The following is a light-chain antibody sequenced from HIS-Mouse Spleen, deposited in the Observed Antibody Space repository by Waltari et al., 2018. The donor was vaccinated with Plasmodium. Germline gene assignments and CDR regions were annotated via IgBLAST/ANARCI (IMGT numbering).Light chain of an antibody. CDR3: QSADSSGTYWV. Sequence: SYELTQPPSVSVSPGQTARITCSGDALPQQFAYWYQQKPGQAPVPVIYKDSERPSGIPERFSGSSSGTTVTLTISGVQAEDEADYYCQSADSSGTYWVFGGGTKLTVL. J-gene: IGLJ3*02. CDR2: KDS. CDR1: ALPQQF. V-gene: IGLV3-25*03.